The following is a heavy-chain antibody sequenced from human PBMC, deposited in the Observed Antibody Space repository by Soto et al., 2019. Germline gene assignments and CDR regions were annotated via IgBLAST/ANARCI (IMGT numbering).Heavy chain of an antibody. D-gene: IGHD2-2*01. J-gene: IGHJ4*02. CDR3: ARMLSSSVDN. Sequence: ASVKVSCKASGYSFSGYGITWVRQAPGQGLEWMGWISTYIGNAKYAQKFQGRVTLTTDTSTGTAYMELRSLRSDDTAVYYCARMLSSSVDNWGQGTLVTVSS. V-gene: IGHV1-18*01. CDR2: ISTYIGNA. CDR1: GYSFSGYG.